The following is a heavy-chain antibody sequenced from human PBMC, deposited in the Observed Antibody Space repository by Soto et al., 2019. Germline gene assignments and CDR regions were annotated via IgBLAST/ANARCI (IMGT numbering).Heavy chain of an antibody. J-gene: IGHJ4*02. CDR2: IYPGDSDT. Sequence: GCGGSISSYLSCWEHQMPGKGLEWMGIIYPGDSDTRYSPSFQGQVTISADKSISTAYLQWSSLKASDTAMYYCARHAVAGNFDYWGQGTLVTVSS. CDR3: ARHAVAGNFDY. CDR1: GGSISSYL. V-gene: IGHV5-51*07. D-gene: IGHD6-19*01.